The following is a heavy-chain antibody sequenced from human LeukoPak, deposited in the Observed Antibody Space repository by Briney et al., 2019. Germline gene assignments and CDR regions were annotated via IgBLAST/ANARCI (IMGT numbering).Heavy chain of an antibody. CDR1: GVTSSNHA. V-gene: IGHV1-69*10. J-gene: IGHJ2*01. CDR3: ARLITTSWMGFDL. D-gene: IGHD4/OR15-4a*01. Sequence: EASVKVSCKASGVTSSNHAIIWLRQAPGQGLEWMGRIIPLFGITNYAQKFQDRVTITADKSTNTTYMGLTSLRSEDTAVYYCARLITTSWMGFDLWGRGTLVTVSS. CDR2: IIPLFGIT.